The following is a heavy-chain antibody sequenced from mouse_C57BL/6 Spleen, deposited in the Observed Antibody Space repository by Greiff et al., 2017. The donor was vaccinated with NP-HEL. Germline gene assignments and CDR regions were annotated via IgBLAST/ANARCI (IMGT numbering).Heavy chain of an antibody. CDR3: ARGYEFYWYFDV. D-gene: IGHD1-2*01. CDR2: INPSNGGT. CDR1: GYTFTSYW. J-gene: IGHJ1*03. Sequence: QVQLQQPGTELVKPGASVKLSCKASGYTFTSYWMHWVKQRPGQGLEWIGNINPSNGGTNYNEKFKSKATLTVDKSSSTADMQLSSLTSEDSAVYYSARGYEFYWYFDVWGTGTTGTVSS. V-gene: IGHV1-53*01.